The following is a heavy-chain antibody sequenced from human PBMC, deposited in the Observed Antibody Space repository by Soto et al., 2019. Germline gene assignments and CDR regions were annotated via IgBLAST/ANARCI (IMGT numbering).Heavy chain of an antibody. D-gene: IGHD2-21*01. CDR1: GFTFSDYY. CDR2: ISSSGSTI. Sequence: GGALRLSCAASGFTFSDYYMSWIRQAPGKGLEWVSYISSSGSTIYYADSVKGRFTISRDNAKSSLYLQMNSLRAEDTAVYYCARAGWLGIPPPHNWFDPWGQGTLVTVSS. J-gene: IGHJ5*02. CDR3: ARAGWLGIPPPHNWFDP. V-gene: IGHV3-11*01.